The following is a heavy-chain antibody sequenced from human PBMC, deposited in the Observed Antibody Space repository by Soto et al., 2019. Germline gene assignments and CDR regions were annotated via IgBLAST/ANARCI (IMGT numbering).Heavy chain of an antibody. D-gene: IGHD1-26*01. CDR2: IYSGGST. Sequence: PGGSLRLSCAASGFTVSSNYMSWVRQAPGKGLEWVSVIYSGGSTYYADSVKGRFTISRDNSKNTLYLQMNSLRAEDTAVYYCARVRRELLGNWYFDLPGSGTPVTVAS. CDR1: GFTVSSNY. V-gene: IGHV3-53*01. J-gene: IGHJ2*01. CDR3: ARVRRELLGNWYFDL.